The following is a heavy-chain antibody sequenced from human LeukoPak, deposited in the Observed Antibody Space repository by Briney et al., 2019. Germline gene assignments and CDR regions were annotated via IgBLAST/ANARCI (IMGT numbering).Heavy chain of an antibody. CDR3: ARQGYDYHYYYMDV. CDR2: IYPGDSDT. Sequence: GESLKISCKGSGYTFSSYRIGLVRQMPGKGLEWMGIIYPGDSDTIYSPSFRGQVTISADKSADSTYLQWASLKASDSGTYYCARQGYDYHYYYMDVWGKGTTVTVSS. D-gene: IGHD3-3*01. CDR1: GYTFSSYR. V-gene: IGHV5-51*01. J-gene: IGHJ6*03.